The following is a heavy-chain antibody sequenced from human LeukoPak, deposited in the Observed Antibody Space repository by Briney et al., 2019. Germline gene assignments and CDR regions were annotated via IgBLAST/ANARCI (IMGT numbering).Heavy chain of an antibody. J-gene: IGHJ6*03. D-gene: IGHD6-6*01. Sequence: GGSLRLSCAASGFTFDDYGMSRVRHAPGKGLEWVFGINWNGGSTVYADSVKGRFTIARDNATNSMYLQMNRLRAEDTALYYYARDRRQLDYYYYMDVWDKGTTVTVSS. CDR1: GFTFDDYG. CDR2: INWNGGST. CDR3: ARDRRQLDYYYYMDV. V-gene: IGHV3-20*04.